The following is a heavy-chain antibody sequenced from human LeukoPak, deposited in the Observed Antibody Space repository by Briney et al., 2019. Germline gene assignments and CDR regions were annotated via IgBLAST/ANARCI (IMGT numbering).Heavy chain of an antibody. D-gene: IGHD4-17*01. V-gene: IGHV3-48*04. J-gene: IGHJ4*02. CDR3: ARDKYGDYAFDY. CDR2: ISSSSSPI. CDR1: GFTFNSYS. Sequence: GGSLRLSWAASGFTFNSYSMNWVRQAPGRGRGWVSYISSSSSPISYTDSVKGRFTISRDNAKNSLYLQMDSLRAEDTAIYYCARDKYGDYAFDYWGQGTLVTVSS.